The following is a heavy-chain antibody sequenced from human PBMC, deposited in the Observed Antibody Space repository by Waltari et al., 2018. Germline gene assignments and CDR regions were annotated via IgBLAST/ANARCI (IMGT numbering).Heavy chain of an antibody. J-gene: IGHJ4*02. CDR1: GGTFSSYA. D-gene: IGHD2-15*01. CDR3: ARDCSGGSCYSNFADY. CDR2: IIPIFGTA. V-gene: IGHV1-69*08. Sequence: QVQLVQSGAEVKKPGSSVKVSCKASGGTFSSYALSWVRQAPGQGLEWMGRIIPIFGTANYAQKFQGRVTITADKSTSTAYMELSSLRSEDTAVYYCARDCSGGSCYSNFADYWGQGTLVTVSS.